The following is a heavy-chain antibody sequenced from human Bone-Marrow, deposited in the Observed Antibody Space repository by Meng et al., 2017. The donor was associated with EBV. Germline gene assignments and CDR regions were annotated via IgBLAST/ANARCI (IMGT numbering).Heavy chain of an antibody. D-gene: IGHD4/OR15-4a*01. Sequence: VLLQPWGEGLVTPADTLSPSCAVDGWSSSCYYWCCIRQPPGKGLERIEEINHSGSTNYTPSLKSRVTISVDSSKNQFSLQLSSVTAADTAVYYCARGSFGANPFGYWGQGTLVTVSS. CDR3: ARGSFGANPFGY. CDR1: GWSSSCYY. CDR2: INHSGST. V-gene: IGHV4-34*01. J-gene: IGHJ4*02.